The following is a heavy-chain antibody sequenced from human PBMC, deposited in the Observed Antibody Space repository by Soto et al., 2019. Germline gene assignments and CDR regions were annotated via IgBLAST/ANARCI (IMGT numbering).Heavy chain of an antibody. CDR3: ARFDVTRSGANYYYYMDV. V-gene: IGHV1-18*04. D-gene: IGHD1-26*01. CDR1: GDTLSTFG. J-gene: IGHJ6*03. Sequence: QLQLVQSGPEVKKPGASVKVSCKVSGDTLSTFGISWVRQAPGQGLEWMAWSTPHNGNTNFAQKFKDRDTLTADHSVAPAYMALRSLRSDDTGVYFCARFDVTRSGANYYYYMDVWGQGTTIPVSS. CDR2: STPHNGNT.